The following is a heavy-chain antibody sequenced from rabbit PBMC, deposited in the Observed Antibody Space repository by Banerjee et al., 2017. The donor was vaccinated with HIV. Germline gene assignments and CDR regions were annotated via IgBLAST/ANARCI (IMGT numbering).Heavy chain of an antibody. CDR3: TRTSSGGIWNNL. CDR1: GFDFIINTP. J-gene: IGHJ4*01. CDR2: IDAGSSGST. D-gene: IGHD4-2*01. V-gene: IGHV1S45*01. Sequence: QEQLEESGGGLVKPGGTLTLTCKASGFDFIINTPCWVRQAPGKGLEWIACIDAGSSGSTYYASWAKGRFTISKTSLTTVDLKMTSLTAADTATYFCTRTSSGGIWNNLWGPGTLVTVS.